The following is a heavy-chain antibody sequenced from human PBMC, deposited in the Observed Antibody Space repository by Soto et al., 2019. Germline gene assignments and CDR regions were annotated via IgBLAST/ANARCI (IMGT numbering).Heavy chain of an antibody. D-gene: IGHD3-16*01. J-gene: IGHJ1*01. V-gene: IGHV3-30*19. CDR1: GFTFRSYV. CDR2: TSYDGTNK. Sequence: QVQLVESGGGVVQPGTSLRVSCVASGFTFRSYVIHWVRQAPGKGLEWVALTSYDGTNKYYGDSVRGRFTISRDNSRNTVDLQMDSRRVDDTAVYYCARWGTTGGLDVWGQGTLVSVSS. CDR3: ARWGTTGGLDV.